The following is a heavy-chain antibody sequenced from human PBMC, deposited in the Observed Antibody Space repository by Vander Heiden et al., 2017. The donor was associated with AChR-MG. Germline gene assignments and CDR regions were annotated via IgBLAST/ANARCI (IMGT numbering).Heavy chain of an antibody. CDR2: VRYDGNTR. V-gene: IGHV3-33*01. CDR3: ARDGPQSGYFDS. Sequence: QVQLVESGGGVVQPGRSLRPACAASGCRFSSYGMHWVRQAPGKGLEWVAIVRYDGNTRYYAESVKGRFTISRDNSKDTLYLQMDSLRVEDTAVYYCARDGPQSGYFDSWGQGMLVTVSS. J-gene: IGHJ4*02. D-gene: IGHD3-3*01. CDR1: GCRFSSYG.